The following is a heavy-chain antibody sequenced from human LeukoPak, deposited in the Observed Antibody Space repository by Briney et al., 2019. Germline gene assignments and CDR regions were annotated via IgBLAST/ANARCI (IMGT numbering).Heavy chain of an antibody. CDR3: ARGRPPISGRYGSGSYYRGSYYFDY. CDR1: GGSFSGYY. CDR2: INHSGST. D-gene: IGHD3-10*01. Sequence: SETLSLTCAVYGGSFSGYYWSWIRQPPGKGLEWIGEINHSGSTNYNPSLKSRVTISVDTSKNQFSLKLSSVTAADTAVYYCARGRPPISGRYGSGSYYRGSYYFDYWGQGTLVTVSS. J-gene: IGHJ4*02. V-gene: IGHV4-34*01.